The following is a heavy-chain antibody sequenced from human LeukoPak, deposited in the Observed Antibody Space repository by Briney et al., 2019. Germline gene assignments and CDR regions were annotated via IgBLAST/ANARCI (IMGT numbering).Heavy chain of an antibody. Sequence: ASVKVSCKASGYTFSGYYMHWVRQAPGQGLEWMGWINSNSGGTNYAQKFQGRVTMTRETSISTAYMDLRRLTSDDTAVYYCARDVPGSIAVVVVVDAFDVWGQGTKVTVSS. D-gene: IGHD2-15*01. V-gene: IGHV1-2*02. CDR3: ARDVPGSIAVVVVVDAFDV. CDR2: INSNSGGT. CDR1: GYTFSGYY. J-gene: IGHJ3*01.